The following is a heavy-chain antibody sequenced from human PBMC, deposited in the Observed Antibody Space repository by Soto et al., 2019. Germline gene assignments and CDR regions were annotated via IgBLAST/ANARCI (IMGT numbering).Heavy chain of an antibody. Sequence: QVQLVQSGSQVKKPGASVKVSCKASGYTFDNYALHWVRQAPGRRLEWMGWIHAGNGYTKYSQSFQGRVTITRDTSASTVHRDLRSLRSEDTAVYYRARVQYSGYDFKLAFDIWGQGTMVTFSS. J-gene: IGHJ3*02. D-gene: IGHD5-12*01. CDR3: ARVQYSGYDFKLAFDI. CDR1: GYTFDNYA. V-gene: IGHV1-3*01. CDR2: IHAGNGYT.